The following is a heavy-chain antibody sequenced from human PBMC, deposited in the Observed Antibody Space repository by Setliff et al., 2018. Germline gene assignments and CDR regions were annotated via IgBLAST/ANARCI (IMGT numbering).Heavy chain of an antibody. CDR2: IYRGDRST. J-gene: IGHJ4*02. CDR3: AKPRLELRWGFEY. V-gene: IGHV3-23*03. D-gene: IGHD1-7*01. CDR1: GFTFTDYA. Sequence: HPGGSLRLSCVASGFTFTDYAMSWVRQAPGKGLEWVSTIYRGDRSTFYADSVQGRFIIFRDGSKNTLYLQMDSLRGEDTAVYYCAKPRLELRWGFEYWGQGTPVTVS.